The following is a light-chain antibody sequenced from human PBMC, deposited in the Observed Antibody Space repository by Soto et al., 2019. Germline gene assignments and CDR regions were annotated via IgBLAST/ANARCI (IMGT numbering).Light chain of an antibody. Sequence: ENVLTQSPGTLSLSPGERATLSCRASQSVRSALAWYQQIPGQAPRLLIHGASSRATGTPDRFSGSGSGTDFTLTISRVEPEDFAVYYCQQYVSSPWTFGQGTKVEIK. J-gene: IGKJ1*01. V-gene: IGKV3-20*01. CDR1: QSVRSA. CDR3: QQYVSSPWT. CDR2: GAS.